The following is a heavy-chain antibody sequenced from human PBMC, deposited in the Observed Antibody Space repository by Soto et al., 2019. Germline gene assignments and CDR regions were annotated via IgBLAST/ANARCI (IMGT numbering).Heavy chain of an antibody. D-gene: IGHD3-10*01. CDR1: GGSISSSNYY. J-gene: IGHJ4*02. CDR2: FYYSGST. V-gene: IGHV4-39*07. Sequence: PSETLSLTCTVSGGSISSSNYYWAWIRQPPGKGLEWIGNFYYSGSTYYSPSLKSRVTISVDTSKNQFSLKLSSVTAADTAVYYCARAYYGSGFDYWGQGTLVTVSS. CDR3: ARAYYGSGFDY.